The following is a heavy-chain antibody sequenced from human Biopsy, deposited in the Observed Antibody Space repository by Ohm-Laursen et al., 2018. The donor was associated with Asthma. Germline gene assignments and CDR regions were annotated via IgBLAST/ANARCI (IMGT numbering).Heavy chain of an antibody. CDR1: GFTFSSYA. D-gene: IGHD4-17*01. CDR2: ISGSGGST. CDR3: APFPYGDYLPLDY. J-gene: IGHJ4*02. Sequence: SLRLSCAAAGFTFSSYAMSWVRQAPGKGLEWVSAISGSGGSTNYADSVKGRFTISRDNSKNTLYLQMNSLRAEDTAVYYCAPFPYGDYLPLDYWGQGTLVTVSS. V-gene: IGHV3-23*01.